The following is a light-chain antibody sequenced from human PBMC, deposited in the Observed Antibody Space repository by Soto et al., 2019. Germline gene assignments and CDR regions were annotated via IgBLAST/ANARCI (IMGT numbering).Light chain of an antibody. V-gene: IGKV1-5*01. Sequence: DIQVTQSPSTLSASVGDRVTITCRASQSISSWLAWYQQKPGKAPKLLIYDASSLESGVPSRFSGSGSGTEFTLTISRLEPEDFAVYYCQQYGSSPSITFGQGTRLEIK. J-gene: IGKJ5*01. CDR2: DAS. CDR1: QSISSW. CDR3: QQYGSSPSIT.